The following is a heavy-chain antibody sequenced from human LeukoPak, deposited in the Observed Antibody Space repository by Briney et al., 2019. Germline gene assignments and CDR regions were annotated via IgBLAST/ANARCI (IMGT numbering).Heavy chain of an antibody. CDR3: ARVGNPVFYYYMDV. D-gene: IGHD1-14*01. V-gene: IGHV1-18*01. CDR2: ISTYNGNT. CDR1: GYTFISYG. J-gene: IGHJ6*03. Sequence: GASVKVSCKASGYTFISYGITWVRQAPGQGLEWMGWISTYNGNTNYAQKLQGRVTMTTDTSTSTAYMELRSLRSDDTAVYYCARVGNPVFYYYMDVWGKGATVTVSS.